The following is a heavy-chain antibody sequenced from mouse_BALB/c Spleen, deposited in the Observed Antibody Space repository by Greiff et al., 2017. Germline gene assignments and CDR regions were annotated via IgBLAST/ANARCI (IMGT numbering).Heavy chain of an antibody. D-gene: IGHD4-1*01. CDR3: ARVTGTLDY. CDR2: IRNKANGYTT. V-gene: IGHV7-3*02. Sequence: EVMLVESGGGLVQPGGSLRLSCATSGFTFTDYYMSWVRQPPGKALEWLGFIRNKANGYTTEYSASVKGRFTISRDNSQSILYLQMNTLRAEDSATYYCARVTGTLDYWGQGTTLTVSS. CDR1: GFTFTDYY. J-gene: IGHJ2*01.